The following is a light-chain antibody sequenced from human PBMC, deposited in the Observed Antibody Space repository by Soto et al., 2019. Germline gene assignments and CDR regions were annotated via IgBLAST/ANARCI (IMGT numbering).Light chain of an antibody. CDR1: QSISSN. V-gene: IGKV3-15*01. Sequence: VMSRSPATHSVNPGERATLSCRASQSISSNLAWYQQKNGQTPRLLIYGASTRAAGIPARFSGSGSGTDFTLTISSLQSEDFAVYYCQQYNNWPPFSFGPGTKVDIK. CDR2: GAS. J-gene: IGKJ3*01. CDR3: QQYNNWPPFS.